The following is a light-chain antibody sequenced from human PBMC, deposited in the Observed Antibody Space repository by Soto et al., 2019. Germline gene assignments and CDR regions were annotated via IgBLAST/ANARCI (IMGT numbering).Light chain of an antibody. V-gene: IGKV3-11*01. CDR2: DAS. J-gene: IGKJ3*01. CDR3: QQRSNWRGT. Sequence: EIVLTQSPATLSLSPGERATLSCRASQSVSSYLAWYQQKPGQAPRLLIYDASNRATGIPARFGGSGSGTDFTLTISSLEPEDFAVYYCQQRSNWRGTFGPGTKVDIK. CDR1: QSVSSY.